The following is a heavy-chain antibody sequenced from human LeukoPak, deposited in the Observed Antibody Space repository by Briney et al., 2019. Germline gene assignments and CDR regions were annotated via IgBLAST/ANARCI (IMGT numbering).Heavy chain of an antibody. CDR3: ARDRSDCSSTSCYGGFDAFDI. CDR2: ISYDGSNK. J-gene: IGHJ3*02. V-gene: IGHV3-30*04. Sequence: PGGSLRLSCAASGFTFSSYAMHWVRQAPGKGLEWVAVISYDGSNKYYADSVKGRFTISRDNSKNTLYLQMNSLRAEDTAVYYCARDRSDCSSTSCYGGFDAFDIWGQGTMVTVSS. CDR1: GFTFSSYA. D-gene: IGHD2-2*01.